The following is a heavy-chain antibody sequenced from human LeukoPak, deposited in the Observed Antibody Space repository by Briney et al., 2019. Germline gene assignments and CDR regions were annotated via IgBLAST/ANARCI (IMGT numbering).Heavy chain of an antibody. D-gene: IGHD3-3*02. CDR2: ISPNSGGT. Sequence: ASVTVSFTASGYTFTDYYIHWVRQAPGQGLEWMGWISPNSGGTKYAQKFQGRVNMTRDTSITTTYMELSKLRSDDTAVYYCARDISWSFDFWGQGTLVTVSS. CDR1: GYTFTDYY. CDR3: ARDISWSFDF. J-gene: IGHJ4*02. V-gene: IGHV1-2*02.